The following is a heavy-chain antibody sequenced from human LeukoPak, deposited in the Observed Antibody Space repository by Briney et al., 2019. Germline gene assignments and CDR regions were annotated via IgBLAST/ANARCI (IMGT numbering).Heavy chain of an antibody. D-gene: IGHD5-18*01. J-gene: IGHJ6*03. CDR2: IYYSGTT. Sequence: PSETLSLTCTVSGGSISYYYWSWIRQSPGKGLEWIGYIYYSGTTNYNPSLKSRVTISGDTYKNQFSLKLSSVTAADTAVYFCARVGYSYVINDWSRTGLGAYPTKYYYHMDVWGKGTTVTVSS. V-gene: IGHV4-59*12. CDR1: GGSISYYY. CDR3: ARVGYSYVINDWSRTGLGAYPTKYYYHMDV.